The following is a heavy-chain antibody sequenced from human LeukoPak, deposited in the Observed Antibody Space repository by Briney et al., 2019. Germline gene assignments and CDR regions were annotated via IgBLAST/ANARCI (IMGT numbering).Heavy chain of an antibody. V-gene: IGHV1-46*01. CDR1: GYTFTSYY. D-gene: IGHD3-22*01. CDR3: ARGDYYYDSSGYYSDWFDP. J-gene: IGHJ5*02. CDR2: INPSGGST. Sequence: ASVKVSCKASGYTFTSYYMHWVRQAPGQGLEWMGIINPSGGSTSYAQKFQGRVTMTRNTSISTAYMELSSLRSEDTAVYYCARGDYYYDSSGYYSDWFDPWGQGTLVTVSS.